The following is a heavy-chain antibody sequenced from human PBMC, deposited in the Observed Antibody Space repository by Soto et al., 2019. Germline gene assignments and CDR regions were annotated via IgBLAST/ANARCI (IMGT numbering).Heavy chain of an antibody. J-gene: IGHJ4*02. CDR1: GGSFSSYT. CDR3: ARDTAVGATEDRHNFDY. D-gene: IGHD1-26*01. CDR2: IIPILGIA. Sequence: GASVKVSCKASGGSFSSYTITWVRQAPGQGLEWMGRIIPILGIANYAQKFQGRVTITADKSTSTAYMELSSLRSEDTAVYYCARDTAVGATEDRHNFDYWGQGTLVTVSS. V-gene: IGHV1-69*04.